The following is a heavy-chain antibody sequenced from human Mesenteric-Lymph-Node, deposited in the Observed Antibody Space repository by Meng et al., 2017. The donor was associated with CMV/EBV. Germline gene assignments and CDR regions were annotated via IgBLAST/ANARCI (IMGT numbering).Heavy chain of an antibody. CDR2: IYDIGTT. J-gene: IGHJ4*02. Sequence: GESLKISCAVSGLTVSNNYMSWVRQAPGKGLEWVSVIYDIGTTYYADSVKGRFTISRDNSKNTLYLQMNSLRAEDTAVYYCAKDRGYCSSTSCYPKYYFDYWGQGTLVTVSS. V-gene: IGHV3-53*01. CDR1: GLTVSNNY. D-gene: IGHD2-2*03. CDR3: AKDRGYCSSTSCYPKYYFDY.